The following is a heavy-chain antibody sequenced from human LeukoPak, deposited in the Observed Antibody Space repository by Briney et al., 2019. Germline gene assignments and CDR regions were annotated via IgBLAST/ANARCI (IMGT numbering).Heavy chain of an antibody. CDR3: ARLGVGSGSYSGFAFDI. CDR1: AYSFTSYW. Sequence: GESLKISCKGSAYSFTSYWIGWVRQMPGKGLEWMGIIYPGDSDTRYSPSFQGQVTISADKSISTAYLQWSSLKASDTAMYYCARLGVGSGSYSGFAFDIWGQGTLVTVSS. CDR2: IYPGDSDT. V-gene: IGHV5-51*01. J-gene: IGHJ4*02. D-gene: IGHD3-10*01.